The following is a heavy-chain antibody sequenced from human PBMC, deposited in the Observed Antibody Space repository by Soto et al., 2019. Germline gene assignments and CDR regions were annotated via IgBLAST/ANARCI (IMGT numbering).Heavy chain of an antibody. CDR1: GGTFSSYA. J-gene: IGHJ4*02. D-gene: IGHD3-10*01. CDR3: ARDGIWFGELLFDY. CDR2: VIPIFGTA. V-gene: IGHV1-69*13. Sequence: GASVKVSCKASGGTFSSYAISWARQAPGQGLEWMGGVIPIFGTANYAQKFQGRVTITADESTSTAYMELSSLRAEDTAVYYCARDGIWFGELLFDYWGQGTLVTVSS.